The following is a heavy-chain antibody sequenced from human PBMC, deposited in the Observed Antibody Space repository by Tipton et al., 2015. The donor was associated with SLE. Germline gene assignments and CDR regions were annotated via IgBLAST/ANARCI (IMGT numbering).Heavy chain of an antibody. CDR3: ARSYGSGSFYWAADY. CDR2: ITAGNGET. Sequence: QVQLVQSGPEVKKPGASVKISCKASGYSFTPYALHWVRQDPGQRLEWLGWITAGNGETKYSQKFQGRVTITWDATTAYIELSGLTSEDTAVYYCARSYGSGSFYWAADYWGQGTLVTVSS. V-gene: IGHV1-3*01. CDR1: GYSFTPYA. D-gene: IGHD3-10*01. J-gene: IGHJ4*02.